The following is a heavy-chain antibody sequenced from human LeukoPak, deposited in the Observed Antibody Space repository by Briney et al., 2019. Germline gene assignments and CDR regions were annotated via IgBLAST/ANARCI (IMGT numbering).Heavy chain of an antibody. CDR1: GFSLSTSGMC. Sequence: SGPTLVNPTQTLTQTCTFSGFSLSTSGMCVSWIRQPPGKALEWLARIDWDDDKYYSTSLKTRLTISKDTSKNQVVLTMTNMDPVDTATYYCARCPYYYDSSGYYYYYMDVWGKGTTVTISS. CDR2: IDWDDDK. J-gene: IGHJ6*03. CDR3: ARCPYYYDSSGYYYYYMDV. D-gene: IGHD3-22*01. V-gene: IGHV2-70*11.